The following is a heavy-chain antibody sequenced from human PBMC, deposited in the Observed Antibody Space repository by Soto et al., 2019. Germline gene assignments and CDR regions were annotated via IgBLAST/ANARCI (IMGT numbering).Heavy chain of an antibody. CDR1: AFTFSDYA. J-gene: IGHJ4*02. V-gene: IGHV3-48*02. D-gene: IGHD2-21*01. CDR3: ARDRNGGAFDY. Sequence: GGSLRLSCAASAFTFSDYAMNWVRQAPGRGLEWLSFITFNSETIYYADSVKGRFTISRDNAENSLFLQMSSLRDEDTAVYYCARDRNGGAFDYWGQGVLVTVSS. CDR2: ITFNSETI.